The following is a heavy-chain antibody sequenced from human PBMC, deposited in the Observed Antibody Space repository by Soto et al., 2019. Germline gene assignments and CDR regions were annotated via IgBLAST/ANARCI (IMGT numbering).Heavy chain of an antibody. D-gene: IGHD6-6*01. CDR3: ARASLTPSIAARLMDY. CDR1: GFTFSSYA. Sequence: GGSLRLSCAASGFTFSSYAMHWVRQAPGKGLEWVAVISYDGSNKYYADSVKGRFTISRDNSKNTLYLQMNSLRAEDTAVYYCARASLTPSIAARLMDYWGQGTLVTVSS. J-gene: IGHJ4*02. V-gene: IGHV3-30-3*01. CDR2: ISYDGSNK.